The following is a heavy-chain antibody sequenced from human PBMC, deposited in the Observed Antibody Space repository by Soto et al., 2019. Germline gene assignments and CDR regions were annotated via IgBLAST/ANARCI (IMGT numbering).Heavy chain of an antibody. CDR3: ARSGPIVATTGPEGAFEI. D-gene: IGHD5-12*01. CDR1: GGSISSSNYY. V-gene: IGHV4-39*01. CDR2: IYYSGST. J-gene: IGHJ3*02. Sequence: SETLSLTCSVSGGSISSSNYYWGCIRQSPGKGLEWIGSIYYSGSTYHNPSLKSRVTISVDTSKNQFSLRLSSVTAADTAVYYCARSGPIVATTGPEGAFEIWGQGTLVTVSS.